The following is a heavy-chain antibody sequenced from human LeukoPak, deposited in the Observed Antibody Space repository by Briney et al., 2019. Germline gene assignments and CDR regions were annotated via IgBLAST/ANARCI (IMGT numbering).Heavy chain of an antibody. CDR1: GFTFNSYS. V-gene: IGHV3-21*01. D-gene: IGHD5-18*01. CDR2: ISSSSSSI. Sequence: GGSLRLSCAASGFTFNSYSMNWVRQAPGKGLKWVSSISSSSSSIYYADSVKGRFTISRDNAKNSLYLQMNSLRAEDTAVYYCARASGDIVETATMGSYWGQGTLVAVSS. CDR3: ARASGDIVETATMGSY. J-gene: IGHJ4*02.